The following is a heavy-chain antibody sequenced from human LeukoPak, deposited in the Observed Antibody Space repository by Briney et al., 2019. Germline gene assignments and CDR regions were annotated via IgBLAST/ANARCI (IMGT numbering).Heavy chain of an antibody. CDR2: IFFSGTT. CDR3: XXXXXXXAXFDF. CDR1: XVSXTNYD. V-gene: IGHV4-59*03. Sequence: VXXVSXTNYDGSWVRQPPGKGXEWVGYIFFSGTTNYNPSLKSRVTISVDTSKNQFSLKMTSVTAADPAVYFCXXXXXXXAXFDFWGQGTLVTVSS. J-gene: IGHJ4*02.